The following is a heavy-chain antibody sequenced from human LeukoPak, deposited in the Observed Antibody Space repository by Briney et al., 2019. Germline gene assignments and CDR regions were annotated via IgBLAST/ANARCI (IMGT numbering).Heavy chain of an antibody. D-gene: IGHD3-16*02. CDR1: GGSISSSSYY. J-gene: IGHJ3*02. CDR2: IYYSGRT. Sequence: SETLSLTCTVSGGSISSSSYYWGCIRQPPGKGLEWFVSIYYSGRTYNNPPLKSRVSISVDTSKNQFSLKLSSVTAADTAVYYCSRLPGAFGGVIAPLDIWGQGTMVTVSS. CDR3: SRLPGAFGGVIAPLDI. V-gene: IGHV4-39*01.